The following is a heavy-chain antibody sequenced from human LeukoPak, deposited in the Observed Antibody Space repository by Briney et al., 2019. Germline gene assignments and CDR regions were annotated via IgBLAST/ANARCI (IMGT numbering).Heavy chain of an antibody. CDR3: AKGGRTTDY. CDR1: GFTFSDFS. Sequence: SGGSLRLSCAASGFTFSDFSMSWVRQVPGKGLGWVSAITDSGGRTYYAESVRGRFTISRDNSKNTLYLQMNNLKADDTAVYYCAKGGRTTDYWGQGTLVTVSS. V-gene: IGHV3-23*01. J-gene: IGHJ4*02. CDR2: ITDSGGRT. D-gene: IGHD3-16*01.